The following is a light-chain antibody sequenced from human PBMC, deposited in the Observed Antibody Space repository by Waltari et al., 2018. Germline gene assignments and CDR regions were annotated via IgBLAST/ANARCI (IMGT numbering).Light chain of an antibody. Sequence: SFVLSQAPSVSVAPGKAATIVCEGNNIGDVSVNWYQQHPGQAPVLVVYEDDRRPSGLPERFSGSNSGNTAALTSSWVEAGDEADYYCQVWTNTDDHPVFGGGTKLTVL. CDR2: EDD. CDR1: NIGDVS. J-gene: IGLJ2*01. CDR3: QVWTNTDDHPV. V-gene: IGLV3-21*03.